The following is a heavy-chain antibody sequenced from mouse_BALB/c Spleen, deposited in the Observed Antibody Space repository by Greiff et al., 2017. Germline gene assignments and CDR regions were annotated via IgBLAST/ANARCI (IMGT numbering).Heavy chain of an antibody. V-gene: IGHV3-2*02. CDR3: ARSEEGYDWFAY. CDR1: GYSITSDYA. D-gene: IGHD2-12*01. Sequence: VQLQQSGPGLVKPSQSLSLTCTVTGYSITSDYAWNWIRQFPGNKLEWMGYISYSGSTSYNPSLKSRISITRDTSKNQFFLQLNSVTTEDTATYYCARSEEGYDWFAYWGQGTLVTVSA. J-gene: IGHJ3*01. CDR2: ISYSGST.